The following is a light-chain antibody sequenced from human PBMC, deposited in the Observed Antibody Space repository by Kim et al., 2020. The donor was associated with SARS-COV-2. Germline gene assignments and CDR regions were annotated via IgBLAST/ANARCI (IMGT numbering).Light chain of an antibody. Sequence: SLTISCTGTSSDVGGYNYVSWYQQHPGKAPKLMIYDVSNRPSGVSIRFSGSKSGNTASLTISGLQAEDEVDYYCSSYTSSSTRVFGGGTKLTVL. CDR3: SSYTSSSTRV. V-gene: IGLV2-14*03. CDR1: SSDVGGYNY. J-gene: IGLJ3*02. CDR2: DVS.